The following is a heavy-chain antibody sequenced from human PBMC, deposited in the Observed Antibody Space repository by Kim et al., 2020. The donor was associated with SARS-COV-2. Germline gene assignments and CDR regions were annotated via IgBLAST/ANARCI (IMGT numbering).Heavy chain of an antibody. V-gene: IGHV3-23*01. J-gene: IGHJ4*02. CDR2: SGGST. D-gene: IGHD4-17*01. Sequence: SGGSTYYADSVKGRFTIARDHSKNTLYLQMNSLRAEDTAVYYCADDYGKQWGQGTLVTVSS. CDR3: ADDYGKQ.